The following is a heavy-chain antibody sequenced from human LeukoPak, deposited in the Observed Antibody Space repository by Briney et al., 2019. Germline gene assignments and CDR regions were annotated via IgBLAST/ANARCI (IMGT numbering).Heavy chain of an antibody. D-gene: IGHD4-17*01. V-gene: IGHV3-23*01. CDR3: ARDPNGDYIGAFDF. CDR1: GFTFDHYA. Sequence: PGRSLRLSCAASGFTFDHYAMNWVRQAPGKGLEWVSAIRSGGSAKYADSVKARFTISRDNSKNTLYLQMNSLRAEDTALYFCARDPNGDYIGAFDFLGQGTVVTVSS. CDR2: IRSGGSA. J-gene: IGHJ3*01.